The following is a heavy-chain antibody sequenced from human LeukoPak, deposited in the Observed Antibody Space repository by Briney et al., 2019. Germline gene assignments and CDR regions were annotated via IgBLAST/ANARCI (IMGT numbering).Heavy chain of an antibody. J-gene: IGHJ4*02. D-gene: IGHD6-13*01. Sequence: GGSLRLSCSASGFNFSSYWMSWVRQAPGKGLEWVANIKQDGSEKYYVDSVKGRFTISRDNAKNSLYLQMNSLRAEDTAVYYCARIPRSIAAAGGVFDYWGQGTLVTVSS. CDR3: ARIPRSIAAAGGVFDY. CDR1: GFNFSSYW. CDR2: IKQDGSEK. V-gene: IGHV3-7*01.